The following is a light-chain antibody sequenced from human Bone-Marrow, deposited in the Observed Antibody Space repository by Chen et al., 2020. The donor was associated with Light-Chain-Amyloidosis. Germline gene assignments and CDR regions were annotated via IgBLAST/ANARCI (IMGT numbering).Light chain of an antibody. V-gene: IGLV2-14*03. Sequence: QSVLTQPPSVSGSLGQSITLSCTGTSSDVGGYDYVSWFQHHPGKAPKLMIYDVSLRPSGVSDRFSGSKSGNTASLTISGLQAEDEADYYCHSYTGTTRHVVFGGGTKLTVL. CDR2: DVS. CDR1: SSDVGGYDY. CDR3: HSYTGTTRHVV. J-gene: IGLJ2*01.